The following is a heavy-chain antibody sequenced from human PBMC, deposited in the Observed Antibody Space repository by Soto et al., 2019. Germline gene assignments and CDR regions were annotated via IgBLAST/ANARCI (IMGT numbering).Heavy chain of an antibody. CDR3: ARGTPRNGASITIFGIVTLNWFDP. J-gene: IGHJ5*02. Sequence: SETLSLTCTVSGGSISSSDYYWSWIRQSPGKGLEWIGYIYYSGSTYYNPSLKSRVTISVDTSKNQFSLKLSSVTAADTAVYYCARGTPRNGASITIFGIVTLNWFDPCGQGTLVT. D-gene: IGHD3-3*01. V-gene: IGHV4-30-4*01. CDR2: IYYSGST. CDR1: GGSISSSDYY.